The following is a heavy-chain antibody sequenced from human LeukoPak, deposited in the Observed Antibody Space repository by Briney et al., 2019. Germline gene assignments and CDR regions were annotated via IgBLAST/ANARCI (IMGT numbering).Heavy chain of an antibody. Sequence: GGSLRLSCAASGFTFSSYSMNWVRQAPGKGLEWVSFISTSSSYIYYADSVKGRFTISRDNAKNSLSLQMNSLKAEDTAVYYCARDHDWDYMDVWGKGTTVTISS. CDR1: GFTFSSYS. D-gene: IGHD3-9*01. CDR2: ISTSSSYI. CDR3: ARDHDWDYMDV. J-gene: IGHJ6*03. V-gene: IGHV3-21*01.